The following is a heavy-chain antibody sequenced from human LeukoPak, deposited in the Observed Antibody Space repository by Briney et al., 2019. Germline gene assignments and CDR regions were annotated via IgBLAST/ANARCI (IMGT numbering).Heavy chain of an antibody. CDR1: GFTFSSNW. D-gene: IGHD2-2*01. CDR3: ARVPSPHIVVVPAAFDY. J-gene: IGHJ4*02. Sequence: GGSLRLSGAGSGFTFSSNWMSWVRQAPGQELVWVANIKQDGSEKYYVDSVKGRFTIARDNAKNSLYLQMNSLRAEDTAVCYCARVPSPHIVVVPAAFDYWGQGTLVTVSS. V-gene: IGHV3-7*01. CDR2: IKQDGSEK.